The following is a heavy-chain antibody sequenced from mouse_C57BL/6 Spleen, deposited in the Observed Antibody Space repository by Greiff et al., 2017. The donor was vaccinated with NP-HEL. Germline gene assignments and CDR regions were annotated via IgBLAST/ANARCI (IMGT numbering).Heavy chain of an antibody. Sequence: EVQLQQSGPELVKPGASVKISCKASGYTFTDYYMNWVKQSHGKSLEWIGDINPNNGGTSYNQKFKGKATLTVDKSSSTAYMELRSLTSEDSAVYYCARWGTVVGFDYWGQGTTLTVSS. CDR1: GYTFTDYY. V-gene: IGHV1-26*01. D-gene: IGHD1-1*01. J-gene: IGHJ2*01. CDR2: INPNNGGT. CDR3: ARWGTVVGFDY.